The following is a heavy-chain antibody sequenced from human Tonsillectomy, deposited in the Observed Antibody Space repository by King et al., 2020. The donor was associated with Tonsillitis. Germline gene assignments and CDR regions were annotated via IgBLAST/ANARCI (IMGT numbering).Heavy chain of an antibody. D-gene: IGHD6-13*01. CDR3: TTTRRVTAAGTGGDFDN. CDR1: GFTFSDAW. J-gene: IGHJ4*02. CDR2: IKSKTDDETT. Sequence: QLVQSGGGLVKPGGSLRLSCAASGFTFSDAWMSWVRQAPGKGLEWVGRIKSKTDDETTDYIAPVRGRFAVSRDDARNSLYLQMNSLQTEDTAVYYCTTTRRVTAAGTGGDFDNWGQGTQVTVSS. V-gene: IGHV3-15*01.